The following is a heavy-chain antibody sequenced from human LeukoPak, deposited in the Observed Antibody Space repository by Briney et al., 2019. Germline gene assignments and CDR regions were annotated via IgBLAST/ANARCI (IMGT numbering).Heavy chain of an antibody. V-gene: IGHV4-34*01. CDR2: INHSGST. J-gene: IGHJ4*02. Sequence: SETLSLTCAVYGGSFSGYYWSWIRQPPGKGLEWIGEINHSGSTNYNPSLKSRVTMSVDTSNNQFSLKLSSVTAADTAVYYCARGNSGYYGSGSICDYWGQGTLVTVSS. D-gene: IGHD3-10*01. CDR1: GGSFSGYY. CDR3: ARGNSGYYGSGSICDY.